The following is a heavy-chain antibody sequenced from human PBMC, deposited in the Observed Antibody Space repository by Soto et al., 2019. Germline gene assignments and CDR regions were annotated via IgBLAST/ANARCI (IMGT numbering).Heavy chain of an antibody. CDR3: VRSGDNYNLLDY. CDR2: SSNSGSFT. CDR1: GFTFSDHY. D-gene: IGHD1-1*01. J-gene: IGHJ4*02. V-gene: IGHV3-11*06. Sequence: LRLSCAASGFTFSDHYMSWIRQAPGKGLEWIGYSSNSGSFTRYADSVKGRFSISRDNAKNSLYLQINSLRGDDTAIYYCVRSGDNYNLLDYWGQGTPVTVS.